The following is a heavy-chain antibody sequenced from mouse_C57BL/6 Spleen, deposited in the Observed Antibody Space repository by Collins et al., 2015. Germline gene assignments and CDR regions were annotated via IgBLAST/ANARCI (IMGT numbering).Heavy chain of an antibody. Sequence: EVQLLETGGSLVQPGGSRGLSCEGSGFTFSGFWMSWVRQTPGKTLEWIGDISSDGSAINYAPSIKDRFTIFRDNDKSTLYLQMSNVRSEDTATYFCMRYGDYWYFDVWGAGTTVTVSS. CDR1: GFTFSGFW. J-gene: IGHJ1*01. D-gene: IGHD2-13*01. CDR3: MRYGDYWYFDV. CDR2: ISSDGSAI. V-gene: IGHV11-2*02.